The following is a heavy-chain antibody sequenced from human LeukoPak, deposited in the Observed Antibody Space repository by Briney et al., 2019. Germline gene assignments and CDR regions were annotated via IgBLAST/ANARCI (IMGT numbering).Heavy chain of an antibody. CDR1: GGSFSGYY. V-gene: IGHV4-34*01. CDR2: INHSGST. J-gene: IGHJ5*02. D-gene: IGHD6-6*01. CDR3: ARFIPSIAARARPNNWFDP. Sequence: SETLSLTCAVYGGSFSGYYWSWIRQPPGKGLEWIGEINHSGSTNYNPSLKSRATISVDTSKNQFSLKLTSVTAADTAVYYCARFIPSIAARARPNNWFDPWGQGTLVTVSS.